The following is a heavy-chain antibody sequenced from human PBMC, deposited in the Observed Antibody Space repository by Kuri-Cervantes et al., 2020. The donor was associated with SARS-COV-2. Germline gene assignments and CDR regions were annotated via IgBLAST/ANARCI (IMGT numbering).Heavy chain of an antibody. CDR1: GYSFTNYY. CDR2: INPSIGNT. V-gene: IGHV1-46*04. CDR3: AKGGCGGDCYPPQYYYFYMDV. Sequence: ASVKVSCKASGYSFTNYYIHWVRQAPGQGFEWMGMINPSIGNTRFAQRLQGRVTMTRDTSTNTVYMELHSLTSEDTAIYFCAKGGCGGDCYPPQYYYFYMDVWGTGTTVTVSS. D-gene: IGHD2-21*02. J-gene: IGHJ6*03.